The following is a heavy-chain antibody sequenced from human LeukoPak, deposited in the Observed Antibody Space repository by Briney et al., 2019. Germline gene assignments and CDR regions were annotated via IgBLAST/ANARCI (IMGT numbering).Heavy chain of an antibody. CDR2: IYYSGST. J-gene: IGHJ4*02. CDR1: GGSISSSSYY. D-gene: IGHD3-10*01. V-gene: IGHV4-39*01. Sequence: SETLSLTCTVSGGSISSSSYYWGWIRQPPGKGLEWIGSIYYSGSTYYNPSLKSRVTISVDTSENQFSLKLSSVTAADTAVYYCARLGDYYGSGSYYDVIDYWGQGTLVTVSS. CDR3: ARLGDYYGSGSYYDVIDY.